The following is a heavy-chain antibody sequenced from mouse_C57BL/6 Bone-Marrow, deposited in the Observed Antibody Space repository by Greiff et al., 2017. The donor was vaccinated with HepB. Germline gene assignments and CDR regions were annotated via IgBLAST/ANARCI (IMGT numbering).Heavy chain of an antibody. J-gene: IGHJ4*01. CDR3: VRQKELGRGNYAMDY. CDR2: IRSKSNNYAT. D-gene: IGHD4-1*01. V-gene: IGHV10-1*01. Sequence: EVHLVESGGGLVQPKGSLKLSCAASGFSFNTYAMNWVRQAPGKGLEWVARIRSKSNNYATYYADSVKDRFTISRDDSESMLYLQMNNLKTEDTAMYYCVRQKELGRGNYAMDYWGQGTSVTVSS. CDR1: GFSFNTYA.